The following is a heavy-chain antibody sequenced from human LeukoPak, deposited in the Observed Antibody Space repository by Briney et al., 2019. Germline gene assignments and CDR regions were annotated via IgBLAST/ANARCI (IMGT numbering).Heavy chain of an antibody. Sequence: ASVKVSCKASGYTFTSYDINWVRQATGQGLEWMGWMNPNSGNTGYAQKFQGRVTITRNTSISTAYMELSSLRSEDTAVYYCARVVVVPAAIWPNYYYYYMDVWGKGTTITVSS. D-gene: IGHD2-2*02. J-gene: IGHJ6*03. V-gene: IGHV1-8*03. CDR2: MNPNSGNT. CDR1: GYTFTSYD. CDR3: ARVVVVPAAIWPNYYYYYMDV.